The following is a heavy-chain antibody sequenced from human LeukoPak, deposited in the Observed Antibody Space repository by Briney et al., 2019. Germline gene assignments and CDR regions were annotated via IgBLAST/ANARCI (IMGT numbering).Heavy chain of an antibody. V-gene: IGHV3-9*01. CDR1: GFTFDDYA. J-gene: IGHJ6*02. Sequence: GGSLRLSCAASGFTFDDYAMHWVRQAPGKGLEWVSGISWNSGSIGYADSVKGRFTISRDNAKNSLCLQMNSLRAEDTALYYCAKELAAGYYYYYGMDVWGQGTTVTVSS. D-gene: IGHD6-13*01. CDR3: AKELAAGYYYYYGMDV. CDR2: ISWNSGSI.